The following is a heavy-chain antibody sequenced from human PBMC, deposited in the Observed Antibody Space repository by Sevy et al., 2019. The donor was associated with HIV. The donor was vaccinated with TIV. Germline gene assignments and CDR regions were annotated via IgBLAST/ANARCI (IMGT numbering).Heavy chain of an antibody. CDR2: VDPSCGNA. CDR1: ADTFTNNY. Sequence: ASVKVSCKASADTFTNNYIHWVRQAPGQGLEWMGIVDPSCGNASCAQRFQDRVTLTRDTSTSTLYMDLTSLTSEDTAVYYCVRADPAQHFDSRGQGTLVTVPS. J-gene: IGHJ4*02. CDR3: VRADPAQHFDS. V-gene: IGHV1-46*01.